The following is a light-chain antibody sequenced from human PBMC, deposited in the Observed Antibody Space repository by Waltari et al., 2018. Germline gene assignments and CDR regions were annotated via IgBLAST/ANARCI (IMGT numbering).Light chain of an antibody. CDR1: SSNIGSNT. V-gene: IGLV1-44*01. J-gene: IGLJ2*01. CDR3: AAWDDSLNGRV. CDR2: SNN. Sequence: QSVLTQPPSASGTPGQRFTISCSGRSSNIGSNTVNWYQQLPGTAPKLLIYSNNQRPSGVPDRFSGSKSGTSASLAISGLQSEDEADYYCAAWDDSLNGRVFGGGTKLTVL.